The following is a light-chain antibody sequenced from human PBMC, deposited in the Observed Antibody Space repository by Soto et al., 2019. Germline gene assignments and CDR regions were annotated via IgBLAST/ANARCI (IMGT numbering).Light chain of an antibody. CDR2: EVN. CDR1: RSDVAVYNY. Sequence: QSVLTQPPSASGSPGQSVTVSCTGTRSDVAVYNYVSWYRQHPGKAPKLLIYEVNKRPSGVPDRFSGSKSGNTASLTVSGLQPEDEADYYCCSYAGSNNFVFGHGTKVTV. V-gene: IGLV2-8*01. J-gene: IGLJ1*01. CDR3: CSYAGSNNFV.